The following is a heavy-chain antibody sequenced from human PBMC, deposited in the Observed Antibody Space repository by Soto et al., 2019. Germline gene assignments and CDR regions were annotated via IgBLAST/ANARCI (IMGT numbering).Heavy chain of an antibody. CDR1: GGSISSSSYY. D-gene: IGHD3-16*01. CDR3: ASRILWGAFDI. J-gene: IGHJ3*02. V-gene: IGHV4-39*01. CDR2: IYYSGST. Sequence: QLQLQESGPGLVKPSETLSLTCTVSGGSISSSSYYWGWIRQPPGKGLEWIGSIYYSGSTYYNPSLKSRVTISVDTSKNQFSLKLSSVTAADTAVYYCASRILWGAFDIWGQGTMVTVSS.